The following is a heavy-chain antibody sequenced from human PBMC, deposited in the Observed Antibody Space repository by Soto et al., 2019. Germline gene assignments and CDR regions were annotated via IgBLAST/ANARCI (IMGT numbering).Heavy chain of an antibody. J-gene: IGHJ4*02. D-gene: IGHD3-9*01. CDR2: IYYRGNT. Sequence: SETLSLTCTVSGGSIGTYYWSWIRQPPGKGLEWIGYIYYRGNTDYNPSLKSRVTISLDTPKNQFSLKLSSVTAADTAVYYCARRAGYFDFLPGYPTYYFASWAQGLLVTV. CDR1: GGSIGTYY. CDR3: ARRAGYFDFLPGYPTYYFAS. V-gene: IGHV4-59*12.